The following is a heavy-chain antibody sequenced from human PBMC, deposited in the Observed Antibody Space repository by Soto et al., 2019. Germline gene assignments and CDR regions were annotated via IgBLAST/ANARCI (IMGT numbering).Heavy chain of an antibody. V-gene: IGHV3-7*01. CDR3: ARDLDQGCSGGSCYSTGAFDI. D-gene: IGHD2-15*01. CDR2: IKEDENEN. J-gene: IGHJ3*02. Sequence: PGGSLRLSCAASGFTFSRYWMSWVRQAPGKGLEWVANIKEDENENYFVDFVKGRFTISRDNAKNSLFLKMNSLRAEDTAVYYCARDLDQGCSGGSCYSTGAFDIWGQGTVVTVSS. CDR1: GFTFSRYW.